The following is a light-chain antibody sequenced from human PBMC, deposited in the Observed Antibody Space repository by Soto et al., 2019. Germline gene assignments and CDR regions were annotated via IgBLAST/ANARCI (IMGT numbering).Light chain of an antibody. CDR2: GAS. J-gene: IGKJ1*01. CDR3: QQYNNWPPWT. CDR1: QGVTSSY. Sequence: EIVLTQSPGTLSLSPGERATLSCRASQGVTSSYLAWYQQKPGQAPRLLIYGASIRATGIPDRFSGSGSGTDFTLTISRLEPEDFAVYYCQQYNNWPPWTFGQGTKVEIK. V-gene: IGKV3-20*01.